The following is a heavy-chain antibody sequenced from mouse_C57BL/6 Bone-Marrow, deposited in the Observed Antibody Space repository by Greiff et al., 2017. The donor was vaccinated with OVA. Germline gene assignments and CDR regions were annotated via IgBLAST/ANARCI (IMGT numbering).Heavy chain of an antibody. Sequence: VQLLQSGPGLVAPSPTLSITCTFSGFSFPSSSLTWVPQPPGKGLEWLGVIWPGGGTNYNSAIKSRLSISKDNSKSQVFLKMNSLQTDDTARYYCARKGIYYGNYIMDYWGQGTSVTVSS. CDR2: IWPGGGT. J-gene: IGHJ4*01. CDR1: GFSFPSSS. D-gene: IGHD2-1*01. V-gene: IGHV2-9-1*01. CDR3: ARKGIYYGNYIMDY.